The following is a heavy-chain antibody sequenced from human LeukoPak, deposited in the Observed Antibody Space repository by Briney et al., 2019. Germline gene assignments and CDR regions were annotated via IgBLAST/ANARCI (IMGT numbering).Heavy chain of an antibody. D-gene: IGHD2-15*01. CDR1: GFTFSSYA. V-gene: IGHV3-23*01. J-gene: IGHJ4*02. CDR3: AKDRCSGGSCSFDY. Sequence: GGSLRLSCAASGFTFSSYAMSWVRQAPGKGLEWVSAISGSGGSTYYADSVKGRFTISRDNSRNTLYLQMNSLRAEDTAVYYCAKDRCSGGSCSFDYWGQGTLVTVSS. CDR2: ISGSGGST.